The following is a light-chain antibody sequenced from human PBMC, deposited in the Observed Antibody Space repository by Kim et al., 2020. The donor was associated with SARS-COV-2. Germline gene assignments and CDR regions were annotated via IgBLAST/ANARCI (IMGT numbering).Light chain of an antibody. CDR3: QQRSNWYT. J-gene: IGKJ2*01. Sequence: LSLSPGERATLSCRASQSVSSYLAWYQQKPGQAPRLLIYDASNRATGIPARFSGSGSGTDFTFTISSLEPEDFAVYYCQQRSNWYTFGQGTKLEI. V-gene: IGKV3-11*01. CDR2: DAS. CDR1: QSVSSY.